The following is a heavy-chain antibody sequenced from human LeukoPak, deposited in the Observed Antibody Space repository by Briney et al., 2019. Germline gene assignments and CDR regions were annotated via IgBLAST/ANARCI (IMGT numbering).Heavy chain of an antibody. CDR3: AKGYSSSGTDAFDI. V-gene: IGHV3-9*01. CDR2: ISWNSGSV. J-gene: IGHJ3*02. CDR1: GFTFDDYA. Sequence: GGSLRLSCAASGFTFDDYAMHWVRQAPGKGLEWVSGISWNSGSVGYADSVKGRFTISRDNAKNSLYLQMNSLRAEDTALYYCAKGYSSSGTDAFDIWGQGTMVTVSS. D-gene: IGHD6-13*01.